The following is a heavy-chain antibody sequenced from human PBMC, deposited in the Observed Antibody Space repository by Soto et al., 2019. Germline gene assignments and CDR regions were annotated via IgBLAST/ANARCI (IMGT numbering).Heavy chain of an antibody. CDR1: GGTFSSYT. D-gene: IGHD2-21*01. V-gene: IGHV1-69*02. CDR3: AWTPRAFVAPEAAEYFQH. CDR2: IIPILGIA. Sequence: ASVKVSCKASGGTFSSYTISWVRQAPGQGLEWMGRIIPILGIANYAQKFQGRVTITADKSTSTAYMELSSLRSEDTAVYYCAWTPRAFVAPEAAEYFQHWGQGTLVTVSS. J-gene: IGHJ1*01.